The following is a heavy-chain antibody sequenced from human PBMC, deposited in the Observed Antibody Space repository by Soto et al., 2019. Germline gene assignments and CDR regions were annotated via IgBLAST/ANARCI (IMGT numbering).Heavy chain of an antibody. Sequence: QVQLQQWGAGLLKPSETLSLTCAVYGGSFSGYYWSWIRQPPGKGLEWIGEINHSGSTNYNPSLKSRGTISVDTSKNQFSLKLSSVTAADTAVYYCARGYYGGGGSNWFDPWGQGTLVTVSS. CDR1: GGSFSGYY. CDR2: INHSGST. D-gene: IGHD4-17*01. CDR3: ARGYYGGGGSNWFDP. J-gene: IGHJ5*02. V-gene: IGHV4-34*01.